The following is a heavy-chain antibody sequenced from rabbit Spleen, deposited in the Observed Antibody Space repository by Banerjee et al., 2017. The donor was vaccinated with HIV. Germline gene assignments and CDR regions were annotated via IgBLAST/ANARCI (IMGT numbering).Heavy chain of an antibody. V-gene: IGHV1S47*01. CDR2: FDPVFGST. D-gene: IGHD8-1*01. Sequence: QEQLVETGGGLVQPGGSLTLTCKASGFSFSSSDYMSWVRQAPGKGLEWIGYFDPVFGSTYYASWVNGQFTISSHNAQNTLYLQLNSLTAADTATYFCARDSGSNDYIDVYFTLWGPGTLVTVS. CDR1: GFSFSSSD. CDR3: ARDSGSNDYIDVYFTL. J-gene: IGHJ4*01.